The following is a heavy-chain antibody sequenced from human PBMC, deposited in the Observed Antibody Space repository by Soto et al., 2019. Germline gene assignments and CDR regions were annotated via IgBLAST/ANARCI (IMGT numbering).Heavy chain of an antibody. V-gene: IGHV4-59*01. CDR1: RGSISSYY. D-gene: IGHD3-10*01. J-gene: IGHJ5*02. Sequence: SETLSLTCSVSRGSISSYYWSWVRQPPGKGLEWIGFIHRTGSTKYNPSLESRVTISVDTSQNQLSLRLSSVTAADTAVYYCARESAGSGKNNWFDPWGQGILVAVSS. CDR2: IHRTGST. CDR3: ARESAGSGKNNWFDP.